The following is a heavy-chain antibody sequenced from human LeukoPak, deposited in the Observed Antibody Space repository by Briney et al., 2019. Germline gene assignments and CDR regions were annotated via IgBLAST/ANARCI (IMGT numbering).Heavy chain of an antibody. CDR2: IYYSGST. Sequence: PSETLSLTCTVSGGSISSSSYYWGWTRQPPGKGLEWIGSIYYSGSTYYNPSLKSRVTISVDTSKNQFSLKLSSVTAADTAVYYCARHGYYDLWSGQDNRLGSFDYWGQGTLVTVSS. CDR1: GGSISSSSYY. CDR3: ARHGYYDLWSGQDNRLGSFDY. D-gene: IGHD3-3*01. J-gene: IGHJ4*02. V-gene: IGHV4-39*01.